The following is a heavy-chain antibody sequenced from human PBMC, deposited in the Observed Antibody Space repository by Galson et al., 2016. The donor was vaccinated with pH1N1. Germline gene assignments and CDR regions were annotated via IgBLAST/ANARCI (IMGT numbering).Heavy chain of an antibody. Sequence: PALVKPTQTPKLTCTFSGFSLSTFGVRVSWIRQSPGKALEWLARIDWDDEKFYSPSLKTRLTISKDTSKDQVVLTRTNMDPVDTGTYYCARMGVASGGRYYYGMDVWGQGTTVTVSS. CDR3: ARMGVASGGRYYYGMDV. D-gene: IGHD3-10*01. V-gene: IGHV2-70*04. CDR1: GFSLSTFGVR. J-gene: IGHJ6*02. CDR2: IDWDDEK.